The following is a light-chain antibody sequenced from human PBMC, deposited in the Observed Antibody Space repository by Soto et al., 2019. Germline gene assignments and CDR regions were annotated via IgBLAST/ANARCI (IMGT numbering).Light chain of an antibody. Sequence: AIRMTQSPSSLSASTGDRVTITCRASQGISSYLAWYQQKPGKAPKLLIYAASTLQSGVPSRFSGSGSGTDFTLTISCLQSEDFALYYCQQYGNSPITLAQETRLEIK. J-gene: IGKJ5*01. CDR3: QQYGNSPIT. V-gene: IGKV1-8*01. CDR2: AAS. CDR1: QGISSY.